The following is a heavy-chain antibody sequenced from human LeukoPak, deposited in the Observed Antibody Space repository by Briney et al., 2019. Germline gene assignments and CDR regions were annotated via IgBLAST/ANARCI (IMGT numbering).Heavy chain of an antibody. CDR1: GYTFTSYY. V-gene: IGHV1-46*01. CDR2: INPSGGST. J-gene: IGHJ4*02. CDR3: ARGEYYYDSSGYYFDY. Sequence: ASVKVSCKASGYTFTSYYMHWVRQAPGQGLERMGIINPSGGSTSYAQKFQGRVTMTRDMSTSTVYMELSSLRSEDTAVYYCARGEYYYDSSGYYFDYWGQGTLVTVSS. D-gene: IGHD3-22*01.